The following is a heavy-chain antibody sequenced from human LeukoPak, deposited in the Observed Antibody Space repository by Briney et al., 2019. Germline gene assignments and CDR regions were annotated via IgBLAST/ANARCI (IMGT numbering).Heavy chain of an antibody. V-gene: IGHV3-21*04. CDR1: GFTFSSYS. D-gene: IGHD6-13*01. Sequence: GGSLRLSCAASGFTFSSYSMNWVRQAPGKGLEWVSSISSSSSYIYYADSVKGRFTISRDNSKNTLYLQMNSLRAEDTAVYYCAKDPERWSSSGPIYFDYWGQGTLVTVSS. CDR3: AKDPERWSSSGPIYFDY. CDR2: ISSSSSYI. J-gene: IGHJ4*02.